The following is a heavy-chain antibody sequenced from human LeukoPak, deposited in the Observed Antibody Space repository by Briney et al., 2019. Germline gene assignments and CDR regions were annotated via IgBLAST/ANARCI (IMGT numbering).Heavy chain of an antibody. CDR3: ARVKKGLGTSFDY. Sequence: PSETLSLTCAVYGGSFSGYYWSWIRQPPGKGLEWIGEINHSGSTYYNPSLKSRITISVDTSKNQFSLKLSSVTAADTAVYYCARVKKGLGTSFDYWGQGTLVIVSS. V-gene: IGHV4-34*01. J-gene: IGHJ4*02. CDR2: INHSGST. D-gene: IGHD2-2*01. CDR1: GGSFSGYY.